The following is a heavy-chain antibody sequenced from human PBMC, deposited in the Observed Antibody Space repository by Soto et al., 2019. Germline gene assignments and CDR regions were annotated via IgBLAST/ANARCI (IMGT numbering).Heavy chain of an antibody. J-gene: IGHJ2*01. Sequence: QVQLVESGGGVVQPGRSLRLSCAASGFTFSSYGMHWVRQAPGNGLEWVAVIWYDGSNKYYADSVKGRFTISRDNSKNTLYLQMNSLRAEDTAVYYCAKESGDAWYFDLWGRGTLVTVSS. CDR1: GFTFSSYG. CDR2: IWYDGSNK. V-gene: IGHV3-33*06. D-gene: IGHD2-21*01. CDR3: AKESGDAWYFDL.